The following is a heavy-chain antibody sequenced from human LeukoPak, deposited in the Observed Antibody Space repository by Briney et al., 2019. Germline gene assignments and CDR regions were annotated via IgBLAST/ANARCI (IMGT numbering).Heavy chain of an antibody. CDR3: ARDREYSSGWYSGYYGMDV. CDR2: IYSGGST. Sequence: GGSLRLSCAASGFTVSSNYMSWVRQAPGKGLEWVSVIYSGGSTYYADSVKGRFTISGDNSKNTLYLQMNSLRAEDTAVYYCARDREYSSGWYSGYYGMDVWGQGTTVTVSS. D-gene: IGHD6-19*01. CDR1: GFTVSSNY. V-gene: IGHV3-66*01. J-gene: IGHJ6*02.